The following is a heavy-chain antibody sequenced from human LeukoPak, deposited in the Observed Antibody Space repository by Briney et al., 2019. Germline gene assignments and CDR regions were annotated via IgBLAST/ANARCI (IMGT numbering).Heavy chain of an antibody. CDR1: GFTFSSYA. Sequence: GGSLRLSCVASGFTFSSYAMTWVRQAPGKGLEWVSAITGSGGSTYYADSVQGRFTISRDNSKNMLYLQMTSLRAEDTAVYYCAKGGNVVVVNFMDVWGKGTTITVSS. D-gene: IGHD2-2*01. J-gene: IGHJ6*03. CDR2: ITGSGGST. V-gene: IGHV3-23*01. CDR3: AKGGNVVVVNFMDV.